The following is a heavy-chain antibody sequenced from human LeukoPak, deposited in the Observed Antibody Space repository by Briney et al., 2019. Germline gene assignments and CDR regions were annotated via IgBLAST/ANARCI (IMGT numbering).Heavy chain of an antibody. CDR1: GYTFTGYY. V-gene: IGHV1-2*02. CDR2: INPNSGGT. CDR3: ARVFMVAANPDY. D-gene: IGHD2-15*01. Sequence: GASVKVSCKASGYTFTGYYMHWVRQAPGQGLEWMGWINPNSGGTNYAQKFQGRVTMTRDTSISTAYMELSRLRSDDTAVYCCARVFMVAANPDYWGQGTLVTVSS. J-gene: IGHJ4*02.